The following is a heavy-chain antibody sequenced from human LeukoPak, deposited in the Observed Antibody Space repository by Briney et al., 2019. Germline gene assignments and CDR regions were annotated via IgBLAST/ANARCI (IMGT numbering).Heavy chain of an antibody. CDR3: ARDRGLWFGESNAFDI. J-gene: IGHJ3*02. CDR2: IKQDGSEK. CDR1: GFTFSSYW. Sequence: GGSLRLSCAASGFTFSSYWMSWVRQAPGKGLEWVANIKQDGSEKYYVDSVKGRFTISRDNAKNSLYLQMNSLRAEDTAVYYCARDRGLWFGESNAFDIWGQGTMATVSS. V-gene: IGHV3-7*01. D-gene: IGHD3-10*01.